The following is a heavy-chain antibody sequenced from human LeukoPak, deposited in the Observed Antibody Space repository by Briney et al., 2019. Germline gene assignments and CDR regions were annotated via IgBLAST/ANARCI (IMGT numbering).Heavy chain of an antibody. J-gene: IGHJ3*02. V-gene: IGHV4-39*01. D-gene: IGHD5-24*01. Sequence: KPSETLSLTCTVSGGSISSSSYYWGWIRQPPGKGLEWIGSIYYSGSTYYNPSLKSRVTISVDTSKNQFSLKLSSVTAADTAVYYCARPYGMAPFDAFDIWGQGTMVTVSS. CDR2: IYYSGST. CDR1: GGSISSSSYY. CDR3: ARPYGMAPFDAFDI.